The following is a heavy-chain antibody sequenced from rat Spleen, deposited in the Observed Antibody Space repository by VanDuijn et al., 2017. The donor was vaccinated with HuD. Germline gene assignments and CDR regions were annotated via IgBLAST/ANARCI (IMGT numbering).Heavy chain of an antibody. CDR1: GFSLTSYN. V-gene: IGHV2-41*01. J-gene: IGHJ2*01. Sequence: QVQLKESGPGLVQPSQTLSLTCTVAGFSLTSYNVHWVRQPPGKGLEWIATISSGGNTYFNSALKSRMRISRDTSKSQVFLKMNSLKTEDTATYYCARDDYWGQGVMVTVSS. CDR2: ISSGGNT. CDR3: ARDDY.